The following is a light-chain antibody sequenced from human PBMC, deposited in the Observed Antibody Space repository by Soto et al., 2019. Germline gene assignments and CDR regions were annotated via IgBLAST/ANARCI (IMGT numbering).Light chain of an antibody. CDR2: DAS. Sequence: EIVLTQSPATLSLSPGERATLSCRASQSVSSCLAWYQQKPGQAPRLLIYDASNRATGIPARFSGSGSGTDFTLTISSLEPEDFAVYYCQQSSNWPLTFGGGTKVELK. CDR3: QQSSNWPLT. J-gene: IGKJ4*01. V-gene: IGKV3-11*01. CDR1: QSVSSC.